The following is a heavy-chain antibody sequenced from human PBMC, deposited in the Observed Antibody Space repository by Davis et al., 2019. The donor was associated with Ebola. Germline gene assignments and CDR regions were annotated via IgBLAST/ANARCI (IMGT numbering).Heavy chain of an antibody. D-gene: IGHD2-2*01. CDR1: GYTFTSYA. CDR2: INAGNGST. J-gene: IGHJ6*02. V-gene: IGHV1-3*01. CDR3: ARAYCSSTSCYYGMDV. Sequence: ASVKVSCKASGYTFTSYAMHWVRQAPGQRLEWMGWINAGNGSTKYSQKFQGRVTITRDTSASTAYMELSSLRSEDTAVYYCARAYCSSTSCYYGMDVWGQGTTVTVSS.